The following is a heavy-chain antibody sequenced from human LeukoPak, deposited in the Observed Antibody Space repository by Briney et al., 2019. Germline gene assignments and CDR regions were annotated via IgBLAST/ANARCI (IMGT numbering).Heavy chain of an antibody. CDR2: ISYDGSNK. J-gene: IGHJ4*02. CDR3: ARDRGSGYGPPDLDY. D-gene: IGHD5-12*01. CDR1: GFTFSSYA. V-gene: IGHV3-30*04. Sequence: GRSLRLSCAASGFTFSSYAMHWVRQAPGKGLEWVAVISYDGSNKYYADSVKGRFTISRDNSKNTLYLQMNSPRAEDTAVYYCARDRGSGYGPPDLDYWGQGTLVTVSS.